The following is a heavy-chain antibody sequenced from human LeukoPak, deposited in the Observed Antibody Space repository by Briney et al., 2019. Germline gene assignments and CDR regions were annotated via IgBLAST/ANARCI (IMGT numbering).Heavy chain of an antibody. CDR2: IYHSGST. CDR3: ARVGGVYAFDY. J-gene: IGHJ4*02. D-gene: IGHD2-8*01. Sequence: PSETLSLTCTVSGYSISSGYYWGWIRQPPGKGLEWIGSIYHSGSTYYNPSLKSRVTISVDTSKNQFSLKLSSVTAADTAVYYCARVGGVYAFDYWGQGTLVTVSS. CDR1: GYSISSGYY. V-gene: IGHV4-38-2*02.